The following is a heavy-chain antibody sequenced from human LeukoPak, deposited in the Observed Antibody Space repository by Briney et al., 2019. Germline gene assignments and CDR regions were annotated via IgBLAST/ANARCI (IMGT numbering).Heavy chain of an antibody. V-gene: IGHV3-74*01. CDR2: INVDGTNT. J-gene: IGHJ4*02. CDR1: GFTFSSFW. CDR3: AKDGGQEVDY. D-gene: IGHD3-16*01. Sequence: PGGSLRLSCAASGFTFSSFWMFWVRQAPGKGLVWLSRINVDGTNTGYADSVKGRFTISRDKSKNTLYLQMNSLRAEDTAVYYCAKDGGQEVDYWGQGTLVTVSS.